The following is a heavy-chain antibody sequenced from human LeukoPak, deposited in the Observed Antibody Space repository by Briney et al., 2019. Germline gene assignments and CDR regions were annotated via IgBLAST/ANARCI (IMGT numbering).Heavy chain of an antibody. Sequence: SETLSLTCTVSGGSISSHYWSWIRQPPGKGLEWIGYIYYSGSTNYNPSLKSRDTISVDTSKNQFSLKLSSVTAADTAVYYCARAGATTFDYWGQGTLVTVSS. CDR2: IYYSGST. CDR3: ARAGATTFDY. CDR1: GGSISSHY. V-gene: IGHV4-59*11. J-gene: IGHJ4*02. D-gene: IGHD1-26*01.